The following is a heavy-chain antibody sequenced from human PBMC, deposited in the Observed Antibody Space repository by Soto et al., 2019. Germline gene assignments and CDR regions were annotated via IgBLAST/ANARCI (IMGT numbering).Heavy chain of an antibody. D-gene: IGHD3-3*01. CDR2: IIPIFGTA. CDR1: GGTFSSYA. V-gene: IGHV1-69*06. Sequence: GASVKVSCKASGGTFSSYAISWVRQAPGQGLEWMGGIIPIFGTANYAQKFQGRVTITADKSTSTAYMELSSLRSEDTAVYYCTRVESITIFGVVYYYGMDVWGQGTTVTVSS. CDR3: TRVESITIFGVVYYYGMDV. J-gene: IGHJ6*02.